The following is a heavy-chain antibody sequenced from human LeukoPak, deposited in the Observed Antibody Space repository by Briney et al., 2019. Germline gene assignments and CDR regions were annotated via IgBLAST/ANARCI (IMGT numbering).Heavy chain of an antibody. CDR3: ARNPYGTGQFDS. V-gene: IGHV1-8*01. CDR2: MSPNNGNT. D-gene: IGHD2-8*02. J-gene: IGHJ5*01. Sequence: ASVKVSCKASGYTFTTYDVNWVRQATGRGLEWMGWMSPNNGNTGYAQNFQGRVTLTRDTSINTAYMELSSLTSEDTAVYYCARNPYGTGQFDSWGQGTLVTVSS. CDR1: GYTFTTYD.